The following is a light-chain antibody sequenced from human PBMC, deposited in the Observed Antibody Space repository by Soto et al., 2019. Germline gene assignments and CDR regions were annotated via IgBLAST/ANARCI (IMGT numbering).Light chain of an antibody. CDR3: CSYAGSQV. Sequence: QSALTQPASVSGSPGQSITISCTGTSSDVGSYNLVSWYQQHPSKAPKLMIYEGSKRPSGVSNRFSGSKSGNTASLTISGLQAEDEADYYCCSYAGSQVFGGGTKLTVL. V-gene: IGLV2-23*01. CDR1: SSDVGSYNL. J-gene: IGLJ2*01. CDR2: EGS.